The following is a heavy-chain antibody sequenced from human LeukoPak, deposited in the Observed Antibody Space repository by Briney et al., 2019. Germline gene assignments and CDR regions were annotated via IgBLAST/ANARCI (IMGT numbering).Heavy chain of an antibody. V-gene: IGHV5-51*01. CDR2: IYPGDSAT. D-gene: IGHD6-6*01. CDR1: GYSFTSYW. Sequence: GESLKISCKGSGYSFTSYWIGWARQMPGKGLEWMGIIYPGDSATRYSPSFQGQVTISADKSISTAYLQWSTLRASDTAMYYCARLGGSSSINWFDPWGQGTLVTVSS. CDR3: ARLGGSSSINWFDP. J-gene: IGHJ5*02.